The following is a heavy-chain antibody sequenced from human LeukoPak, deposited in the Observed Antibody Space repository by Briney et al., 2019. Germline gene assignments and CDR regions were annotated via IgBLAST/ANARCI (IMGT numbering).Heavy chain of an antibody. J-gene: IGHJ4*02. CDR1: GYTFTSQG. Sequence: ASVKVPCKASGYTFTSQGISWVRQAPGQGLEWMGWINTYNGKTNYAQKFQGRVTMTADTSTSTAYLELRSLRSDDTAVYYCASRSGSTPYYFDYWGQGTLVTVSS. V-gene: IGHV1-18*01. CDR3: ASRSGSTPYYFDY. D-gene: IGHD3-3*01. CDR2: INTYNGKT.